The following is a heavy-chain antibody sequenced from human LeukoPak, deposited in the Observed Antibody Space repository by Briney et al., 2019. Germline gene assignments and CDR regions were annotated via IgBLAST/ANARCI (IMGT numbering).Heavy chain of an antibody. Sequence: GGSLRLSCAASGFTFSSYSMNWVRQAPGKGMEWVSSISSSSSYIYYADSVKGRFTISRDNAKNSLYLQMNSLRAEDTAVYYCARADIIVVAAAAPVASAFEYWGQGALITVS. CDR1: GFTFSSYS. J-gene: IGHJ4*02. V-gene: IGHV3-21*01. CDR2: ISSSSSYI. CDR3: ARADIIVVAAAAPVASAFEY. D-gene: IGHD2-15*01.